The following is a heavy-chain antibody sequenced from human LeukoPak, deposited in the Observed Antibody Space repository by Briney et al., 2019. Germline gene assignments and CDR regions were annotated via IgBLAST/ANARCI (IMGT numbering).Heavy chain of an antibody. CDR2: IYTTGST. CDR1: GGSISYYY. Sequence: PSETLSPTCSVSGGSISYYYWTWIRQPPGKGLEWIGYIYTTGSTDYNPSLKSRVSISVDTSKSQLSLNLSSVTAADTAVYFCARRGTIFGPESLWGRGTLVTVSS. D-gene: IGHD3-3*01. J-gene: IGHJ2*01. CDR3: ARRGTIFGPESL. V-gene: IGHV4-4*09.